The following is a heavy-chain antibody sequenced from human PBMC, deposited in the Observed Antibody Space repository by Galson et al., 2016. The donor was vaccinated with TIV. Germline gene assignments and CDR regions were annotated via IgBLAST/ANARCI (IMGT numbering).Heavy chain of an antibody. Sequence: QSGAEVKKPGESLKISCEASGYSFATYWTAWVHQKPGKGLEWMGIVYPDDSDTTYIPSFQGQVTFSADKSSNTAFLQWSSLEASDTAVYYCARRGPRYGKFDYWGQGTPVTVSP. D-gene: IGHD4-17*01. V-gene: IGHV5-51*07. CDR3: ARRGPRYGKFDY. J-gene: IGHJ4*02. CDR1: GYSFATYW. CDR2: VYPDDSDT.